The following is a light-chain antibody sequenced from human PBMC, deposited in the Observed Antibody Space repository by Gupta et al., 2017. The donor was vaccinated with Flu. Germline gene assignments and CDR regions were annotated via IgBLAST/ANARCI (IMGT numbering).Light chain of an antibody. CDR3: GTWDRSLSAGG. J-gene: IGLJ3*02. V-gene: IGLV1-51*02. CDR1: SSNIGGHY. CDR2: EDD. Sequence: QSVLTQPPSVSAAPGQSVTISCSGSSSNIGGHYVSWYQQVPGTAPKLLIYEDDKRPSGIPDRFSASKSDTTATLDITGLQTGDEADYFCGTWDRSLSAGGFGGGTKLTVL.